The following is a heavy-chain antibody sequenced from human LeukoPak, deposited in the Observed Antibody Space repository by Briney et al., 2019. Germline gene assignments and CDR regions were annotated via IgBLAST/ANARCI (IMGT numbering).Heavy chain of an antibody. Sequence: ASETLSLTCAVYGGSFSGYYWSWIRQPPGKGLEWIGYIYNSGTTNYNSSLMSRVTTSVDTSKNQFSLKLSSVTAADTAMYYCARRSCTTTTCYDAFDIWGQGTMVTVSS. CDR1: GGSFSGYY. CDR3: ARRSCTTTTCYDAFDI. D-gene: IGHD2-2*01. V-gene: IGHV4-4*09. CDR2: IYNSGTT. J-gene: IGHJ3*02.